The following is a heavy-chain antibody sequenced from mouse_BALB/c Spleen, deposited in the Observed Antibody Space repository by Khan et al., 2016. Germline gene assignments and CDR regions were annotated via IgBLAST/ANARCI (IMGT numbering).Heavy chain of an antibody. D-gene: IGHD1-1*01. V-gene: IGHV9-3-1*01. CDR3: ARYRYYYGSSRYFDV. J-gene: IGHJ1*01. Sequence: QIQLVQSGPELKKPGKTVKISCKASGYTFTNYGMNWVKQAPGKGLKWMGWINTYSGESTYADDFKGRFAFSLETSANTAYLQINNLKNEDTATYFCARYRYYYGSSRYFDVWGAWTTVTVSS. CDR2: INTYSGES. CDR1: GYTFTNYG.